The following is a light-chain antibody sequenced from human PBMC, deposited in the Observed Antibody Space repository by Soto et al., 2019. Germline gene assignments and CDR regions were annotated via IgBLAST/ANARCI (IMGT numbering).Light chain of an antibody. CDR1: QSVSSY. Sequence: EIVLTQSPATLSWSPGERATLSCMSSQSVSSYLAWYQQKPGQAPRSLIYDACNRSTGLPAMFSGSGSGTDFTLTISGLEPEDFAVYYCQQRSNWPLTFGGGTKVEIK. J-gene: IGKJ4*01. CDR3: QQRSNWPLT. V-gene: IGKV3-11*01. CDR2: DAC.